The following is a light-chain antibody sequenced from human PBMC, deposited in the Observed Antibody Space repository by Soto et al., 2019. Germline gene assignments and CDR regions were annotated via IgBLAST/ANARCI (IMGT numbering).Light chain of an antibody. V-gene: IGKV3-15*01. J-gene: IGKJ3*01. CDR1: QSVNTN. CDR2: DAF. CDR3: LQYNKWPPFT. Sequence: EIVMTQSPATLSVFPGERATLSCRASQSVNTNLAWYQKRPGQPPRLLIYDAFTRATGTPGRFSGSGSETEFTLTIDSLQSEDFAVYYCLQYNKWPPFTFGPGTKVDIK.